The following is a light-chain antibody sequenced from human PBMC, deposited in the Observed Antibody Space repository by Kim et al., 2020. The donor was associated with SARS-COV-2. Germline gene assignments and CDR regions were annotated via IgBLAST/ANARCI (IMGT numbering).Light chain of an antibody. J-gene: IGKJ2*01. V-gene: IGKV3-15*01. CDR2: GAS. CDR1: QSISNN. Sequence: EIVMTQSPATLSVSPGERATLTCRASQSISNNLAWYQQKPGQAPRLLISGASTRATGIPARFSGSGSGTEFSLTISSLQSEDFAVYFCQQYNNRPPEYTFGQGTKLEI. CDR3: QQYNNRPPEYT.